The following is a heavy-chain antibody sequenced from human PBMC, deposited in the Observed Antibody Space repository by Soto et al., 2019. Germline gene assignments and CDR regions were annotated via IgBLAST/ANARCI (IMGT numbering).Heavy chain of an antibody. CDR2: IWYDGSNK. J-gene: IGHJ6*02. CDR3: ARDKMTTVTKAYYYGMDV. V-gene: IGHV3-33*01. CDR1: GFTFSSYG. D-gene: IGHD4-17*01. Sequence: GESLKISCAASGFTFSSYGMHWVRQAPGKGLEWVAVIWYDGSNKYYADSVKGRFTISRDNSKNTLYLQMNSLRAEDTAVYYCARDKMTTVTKAYYYGMDVWGQGTTVTVSS.